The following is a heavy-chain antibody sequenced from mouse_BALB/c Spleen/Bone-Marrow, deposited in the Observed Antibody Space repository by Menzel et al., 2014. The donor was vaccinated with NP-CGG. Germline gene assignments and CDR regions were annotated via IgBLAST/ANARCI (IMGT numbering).Heavy chain of an antibody. J-gene: IGHJ2*01. CDR1: GYTFSSYW. V-gene: IGHV1-9*01. CDR3: ARRTTTVVATDY. CDR2: ILPGSGST. D-gene: IGHD1-1*01. Sequence: QVQLKESGAELMKPGASVKISCKATGYTFSSYWIEWVKQRPGHGLEWIGEILPGSGSTNYNEKFKGKATFTADTSSNTAYMQLSSLTSEDSAVYYCARRTTTVVATDYWGQGTTLTVSS.